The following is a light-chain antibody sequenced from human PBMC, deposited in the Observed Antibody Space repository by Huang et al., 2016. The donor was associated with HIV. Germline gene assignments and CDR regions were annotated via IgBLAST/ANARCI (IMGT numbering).Light chain of an antibody. J-gene: IGKJ2*01. CDR2: GAS. CDR3: QQYDTFS. V-gene: IGKV3-20*01. Sequence: EVVLTQSPGILSLSAGERASLSCRASRNLTNSPLAWYQQKVGQPPRLLVFGASTRVSGVPERCTGGGSGRDFTLSISGLEPDDFATYYCQQYDTFSFGQGTRLE. CDR1: RNLTNSP.